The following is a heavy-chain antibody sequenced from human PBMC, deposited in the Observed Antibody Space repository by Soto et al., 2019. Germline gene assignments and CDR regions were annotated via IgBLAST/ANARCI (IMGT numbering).Heavy chain of an antibody. V-gene: IGHV3-23*01. CDR1: GFSFSDYS. D-gene: IGHD3-22*01. J-gene: IGHJ4*02. CDR2: FSAGGDYR. CDR3: VREARYDRGVYHYEGIDY. Sequence: EVQLLQSGGGLAQPGGSLTLSCAASGFSFSDYSMNWVRRAPGKGLEWVSAFSAGGDYRHYADSVKGRFTISRDNSKNTPFLQMNSLRAEDTARYYCVREARYDRGVYHYEGIDYWGQGTLVTVSS.